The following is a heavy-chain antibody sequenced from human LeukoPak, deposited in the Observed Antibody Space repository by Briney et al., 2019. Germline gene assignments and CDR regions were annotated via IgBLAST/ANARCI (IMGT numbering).Heavy chain of an antibody. V-gene: IGHV3-30*18. Sequence: PGGSLRLSCAASGFTFSSYGMHWVRQAPGKGLEWVAVISYDGSNKYYADSVKGRFTISRDNSKNTLYLQMNSLRAEDTAVYYCAKDSYFGELLFDPWGQGTLVTVSS. D-gene: IGHD3-10*01. CDR3: AKDSYFGELLFDP. CDR2: ISYDGSNK. CDR1: GFTFSSYG. J-gene: IGHJ5*02.